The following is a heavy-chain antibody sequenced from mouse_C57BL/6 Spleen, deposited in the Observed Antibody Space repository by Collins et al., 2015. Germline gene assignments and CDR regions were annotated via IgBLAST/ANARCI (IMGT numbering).Heavy chain of an antibody. V-gene: IGHV3-6*01. CDR3: ARGITAVPWFAY. D-gene: IGHD1-1*01. Sequence: DVQLQESGPGLVKPSQSPVSHLLCHWLLHHRWLLLELDPAVSRNKLEWMGYISYDGSNNYNPSLKNRISITRDTSKTQFFLKLNSVTTEDTATYFCARGITAVPWFAYWGQGTLVTVSA. J-gene: IGHJ3*01. CDR2: ISYDGSN. CDR1: LLHHRWLL.